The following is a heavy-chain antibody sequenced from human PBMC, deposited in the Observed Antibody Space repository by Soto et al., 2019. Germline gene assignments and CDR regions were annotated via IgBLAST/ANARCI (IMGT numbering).Heavy chain of an antibody. CDR3: ARDSGAKLSSS. Sequence: QVQLVQSGAEVREPGSSVKVSCKASGGTFSSYRINWVRQAPGQGLEWVGGIVPIYRTADYAQKFQGRFSITADESARTTYLELSSLKSQDTAVYYCARDSGAKLSSSWGQGTLVTVSS. CDR1: GGTFSSYR. J-gene: IGHJ4*02. D-gene: IGHD6-13*01. CDR2: IVPIYRTA. V-gene: IGHV1-69*01.